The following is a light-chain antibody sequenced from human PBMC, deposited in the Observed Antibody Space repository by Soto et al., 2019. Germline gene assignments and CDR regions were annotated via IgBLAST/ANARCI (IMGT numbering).Light chain of an antibody. CDR3: QQSNNGPRAT. J-gene: IGKJ4*01. CDR1: QSISSN. CDR2: RTS. Sequence: VMTQSPATLSVSPGERATLSCRASQSISSNLAWYQQKPVEAPRLLMLRTSSRATHFPARFSGRGSGTEFNLTISSLQSEDFGVNYCQQSNNGPRATLGGGTKVDI. V-gene: IGKV3-15*01.